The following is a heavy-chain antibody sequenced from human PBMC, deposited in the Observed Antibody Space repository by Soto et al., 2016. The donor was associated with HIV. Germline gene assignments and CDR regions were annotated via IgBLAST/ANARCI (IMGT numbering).Heavy chain of an antibody. CDR2: IYYSGST. Sequence: QVQLQESGPGLVKPSETLSLTCTVSGGSISSYSWSWIRQPPGKGLEWIGYIYYSGSTNYNPSLKSRVTISVDTSKNQFSLKLTSVTAADTAVYYCARGWGGLGTTWGQGTLGHRLL. J-gene: IGHJ4*02. D-gene: IGHD4-17*01. CDR3: ARGWGGLGTT. CDR1: GGSISSYS. V-gene: IGHV4-59*01.